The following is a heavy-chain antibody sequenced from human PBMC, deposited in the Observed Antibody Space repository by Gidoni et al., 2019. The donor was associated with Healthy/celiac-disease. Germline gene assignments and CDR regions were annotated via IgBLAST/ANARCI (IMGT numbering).Heavy chain of an antibody. Sequence: QVQLVESGGGVVQPGRSLRLSCSASVFTFSSYGMHWVRQAPGKGLEWVAVIWYDGSNKYYADSVKGRFTIFRDNSKNTLYLQMNSLRAEDTAVYYCAREGEVFGGYYDYWGQGTLVTVSS. J-gene: IGHJ4*02. D-gene: IGHD2-15*01. CDR1: VFTFSSYG. V-gene: IGHV3-33*01. CDR2: IWYDGSNK. CDR3: AREGEVFGGYYDY.